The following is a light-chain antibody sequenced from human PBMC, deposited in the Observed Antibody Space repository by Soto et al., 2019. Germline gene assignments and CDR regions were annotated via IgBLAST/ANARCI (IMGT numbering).Light chain of an antibody. CDR3: QQGANYPYT. V-gene: IGKV1-5*03. CDR1: QSISRS. J-gene: IGKJ2*01. CDR2: KAS. Sequence: DIQMTQSPSTLSASVGERVTITCRASQSISRSLAWYQQKPGKAPNLLIFKASSLQSGVPSRFSGSGSGTEFTLTISSLQPDDFASYDCQQGANYPYTFGKGTKLEIK.